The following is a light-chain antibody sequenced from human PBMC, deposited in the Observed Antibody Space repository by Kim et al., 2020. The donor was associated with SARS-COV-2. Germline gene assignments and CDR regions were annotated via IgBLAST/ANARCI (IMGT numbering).Light chain of an antibody. CDR3: NSRDSSGNHWV. Sequence: ALGQTVRITCQVNSLRSYYANWYQQKPGQAPVLVIYGKNKRPSGIPDRFSGSSSGSTASLTITGAQAEDEADYYCNSRDSSGNHWVFGGGTQLTVL. CDR2: GKN. J-gene: IGLJ3*02. CDR1: SLRSYY. V-gene: IGLV3-19*01.